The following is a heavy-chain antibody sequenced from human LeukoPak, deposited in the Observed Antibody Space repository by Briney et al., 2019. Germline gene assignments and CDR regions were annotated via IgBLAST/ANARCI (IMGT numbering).Heavy chain of an antibody. CDR3: AREPNYSGSYLPDY. V-gene: IGHV4-4*07. CDR1: GGSISSYY. D-gene: IGHD1-26*01. Sequence: SETLSLTCTVSGGSISSYYWTWIRQPAGKGLEWIGRIYSSGSTNYNPSLRSRVTMSVDTSKNQFSLKLTSVTAADTAVYYCAREPNYSGSYLPDYWGQGILVTVSS. J-gene: IGHJ4*02. CDR2: IYSSGST.